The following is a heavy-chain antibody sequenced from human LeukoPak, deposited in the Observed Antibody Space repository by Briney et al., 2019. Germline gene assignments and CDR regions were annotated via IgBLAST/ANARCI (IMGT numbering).Heavy chain of an antibody. D-gene: IGHD5-24*01. Sequence: GASVKVSCKAPGYTLSKLSIHWVRQPSGKGLEWMGAFDREDGETIYAQEFQGRATMTADTSTDTAYMELSSLTSDDTAVYYCVTDPYTTTDDNNFEPQGAYWGQGTLVTVSS. CDR3: VTDPYTTTDDNNFEPQGAY. V-gene: IGHV1-24*01. J-gene: IGHJ4*02. CDR2: FDREDGET. CDR1: GYTLSKLS.